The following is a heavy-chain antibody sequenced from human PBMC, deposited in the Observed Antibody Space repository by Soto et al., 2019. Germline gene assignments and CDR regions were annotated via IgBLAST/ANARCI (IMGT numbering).Heavy chain of an antibody. CDR1: GFTFSSCE. D-gene: IGHD6-19*01. Sequence: GGSLRLSCAASGFTFSSCEMNWVRQSPGKGLEWVSYISSSGSPIYYADSVKGRFTISRDNAKNSLYLQMNSLRAEDTAVYYCAREGNPAIAVAVFLDAFDIWGLGTMVTVS. CDR3: AREGNPAIAVAVFLDAFDI. J-gene: IGHJ3*02. V-gene: IGHV3-48*03. CDR2: ISSSGSPI.